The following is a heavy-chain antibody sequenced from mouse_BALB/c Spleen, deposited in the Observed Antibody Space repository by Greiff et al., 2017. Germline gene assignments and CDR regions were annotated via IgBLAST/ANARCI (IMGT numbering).Heavy chain of an antibody. Sequence: EVQLAESGGGLVQPGGSRKLSCAASGFTFSDYGMAWVRQAPGKGPEWVAFISNLAYSIYYADTVTGRFAISSENAKNTLYLEMSRLRSEDTAMYYCARDSNYGSSYTFADWGQGTLVTVSA. CDR2: ISNLAYSI. J-gene: IGHJ3*01. V-gene: IGHV5-15*02. CDR3: ARDSNYGSSYTFAD. D-gene: IGHD1-1*01. CDR1: GFTFSDYG.